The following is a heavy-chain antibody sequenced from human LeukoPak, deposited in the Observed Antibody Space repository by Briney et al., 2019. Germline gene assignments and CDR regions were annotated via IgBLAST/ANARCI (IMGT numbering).Heavy chain of an antibody. CDR1: GFTFSSYS. CDR2: ISSSSSTI. J-gene: IGHJ4*02. Sequence: PGGSLRLSCAASGFTFSSYSMNWVRQAPGKGLEWASYISSSSSTIYYADSVKGRFTISRDNAKNSLYLQMNSLRAEDTAVYYCARTAYGDYPFDYWGQGTLVTVSS. CDR3: ARTAYGDYPFDY. V-gene: IGHV3-48*01. D-gene: IGHD4-17*01.